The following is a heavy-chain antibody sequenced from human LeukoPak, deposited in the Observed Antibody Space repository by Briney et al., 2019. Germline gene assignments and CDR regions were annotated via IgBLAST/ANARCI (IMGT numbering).Heavy chain of an antibody. CDR3: VELGITMIGGV. V-gene: IGHV3-9*01. Sequence: GGSLRLSCAASGFTFDDYAMHWVRQAPGKGLEWVSGISWNSGSIGYADSVKGRFTISRDNAKNSLYLQMNSLRAEDTAVYYCVELGITMIGGVWGKGTTVTISS. CDR1: GFTFDDYA. CDR2: ISWNSGSI. D-gene: IGHD3-10*02. J-gene: IGHJ6*04.